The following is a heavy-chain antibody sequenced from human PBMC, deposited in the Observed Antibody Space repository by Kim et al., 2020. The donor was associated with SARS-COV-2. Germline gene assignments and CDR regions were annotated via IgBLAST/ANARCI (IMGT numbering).Heavy chain of an antibody. CDR3: ARDPGVSTIFGVVIRNPNYYGMDV. CDR1: GYTFTSYA. CDR2: INTNTGNP. J-gene: IGHJ6*02. D-gene: IGHD3-3*01. V-gene: IGHV7-4-1*02. Sequence: ASVKVSCKASGYTFTSYAMNWVRQAPGQGLEWMGWINTNTGNPTYAQGFTGRFVFSVDTSVSTAYLQISSLKAEDTAVYYCARDPGVSTIFGVVIRNPNYYGMDVWGQGTTVTVSS.